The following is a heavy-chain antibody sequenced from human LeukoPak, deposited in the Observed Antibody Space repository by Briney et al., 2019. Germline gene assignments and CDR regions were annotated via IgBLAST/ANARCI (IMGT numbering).Heavy chain of an antibody. J-gene: IGHJ4*02. CDR1: GFTFSSYS. V-gene: IGHV3-21*01. D-gene: IGHD4-23*01. CDR2: ISGSGSYT. CDR3: AKDLVEISTVGYFDY. Sequence: GGSLRLSCAASGFTFSSYSMNWVRQAPGKGLEWVASISGSGSYTYYADSVKGRFTISRDNAKNSLFLQMNNLRAEDTAVYYCAKDLVEISTVGYFDYWGQGTLVSVSS.